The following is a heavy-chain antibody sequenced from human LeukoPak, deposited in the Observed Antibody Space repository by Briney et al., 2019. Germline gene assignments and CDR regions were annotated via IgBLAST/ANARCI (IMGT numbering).Heavy chain of an antibody. Sequence: SETLSLTCTVSGGSISSSSYYWGWIRQPPGKGLEWIGSIYYSGSTYYNPSLKSRVTISVDTSKNQFSLKLSSVTAADTPVDYCARVRIQLWLGYYYYYMDVWGKGTTVTVSS. V-gene: IGHV4-39*07. J-gene: IGHJ6*03. CDR1: GGSISSSSYY. CDR2: IYYSGST. CDR3: ARVRIQLWLGYYYYYMDV. D-gene: IGHD5-18*01.